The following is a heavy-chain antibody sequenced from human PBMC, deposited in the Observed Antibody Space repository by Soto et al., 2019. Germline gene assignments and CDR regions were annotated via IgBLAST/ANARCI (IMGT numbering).Heavy chain of an antibody. Sequence: ASVKVSCKASGYTFTSYGISWVRQAPGQGLEWMGWISAYNGNTNYAQKLQGRVTMTTDTSTSTAYMELRSLRSDDTAVYYCARVNGVYDSSGPISWVFDYWGQGTLVTVSS. D-gene: IGHD3-22*01. CDR3: ARVNGVYDSSGPISWVFDY. CDR1: GYTFTSYG. V-gene: IGHV1-18*01. CDR2: ISAYNGNT. J-gene: IGHJ4*02.